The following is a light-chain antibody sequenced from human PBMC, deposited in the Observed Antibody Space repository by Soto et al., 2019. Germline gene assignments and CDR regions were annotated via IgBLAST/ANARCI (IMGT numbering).Light chain of an antibody. CDR1: QTFSSH. CDR3: QQRSNWPPVIT. V-gene: IGKV3-11*01. CDR2: DAS. Sequence: EIVLTQSPATLSLSPGERATLSCRASQTFSSHLAWYQQKPGQAPRLLIYDASKRATGIPARFSVRGPGTDFTLTISSLEPEDFAVYYCQQRSNWPPVITFGQGTRLEIK. J-gene: IGKJ5*01.